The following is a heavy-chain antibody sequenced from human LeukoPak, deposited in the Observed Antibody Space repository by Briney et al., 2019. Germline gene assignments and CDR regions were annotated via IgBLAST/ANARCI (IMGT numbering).Heavy chain of an antibody. Sequence: SETLSLTCAVCGGSFSGYYWSWIRQPPGKGLEWIGEINHSGSTNYNPSLKSRVTISVDTSKNQFSLKLSSVTAADTAVYYCARGRFSLWGIDYWGQGTLVTVSS. CDR3: ARGRFSLWGIDY. J-gene: IGHJ4*02. D-gene: IGHD7-27*01. CDR1: GGSFSGYY. V-gene: IGHV4-34*01. CDR2: INHSGST.